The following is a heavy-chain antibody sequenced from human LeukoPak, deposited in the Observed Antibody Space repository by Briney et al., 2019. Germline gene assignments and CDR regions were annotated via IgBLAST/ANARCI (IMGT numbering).Heavy chain of an antibody. Sequence: GGSLRLSCAASGFTFSDYYMSWIRQAPGKGLEWISYISASGNTIYYADSVKGRFTISRDSAKNSLYLQLNSLRAEDTAVYYCARVGDDYNEYIDYWGQGTLVTVSS. CDR1: GFTFSDYY. CDR2: ISASGNTI. V-gene: IGHV3-11*04. D-gene: IGHD5-24*01. CDR3: ARVGDDYNEYIDY. J-gene: IGHJ4*02.